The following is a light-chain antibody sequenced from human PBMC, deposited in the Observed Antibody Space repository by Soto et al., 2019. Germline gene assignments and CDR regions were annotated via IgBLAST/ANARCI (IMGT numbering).Light chain of an antibody. CDR2: ADN. V-gene: IGLV1-40*01. Sequence: QSVLTQPPSVSGAPGQTVSISCTGSSSNLGTGYDVHWYQQFPGRAPKLLIYADNKRPSGVPDRISGSKSGTSASLAMAGLHAEDEANYYCQSYDVSLSAWVFGGGTQLTVL. CDR1: SSNLGTGYD. CDR3: QSYDVSLSAWV. J-gene: IGLJ7*01.